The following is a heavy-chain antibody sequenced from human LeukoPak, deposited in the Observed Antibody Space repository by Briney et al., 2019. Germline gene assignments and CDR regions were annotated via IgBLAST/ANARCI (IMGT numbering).Heavy chain of an antibody. V-gene: IGHV3-21*01. J-gene: IGHJ3*02. D-gene: IGHD3-9*01. CDR1: GFTVSSNY. Sequence: GGSLRLSCAASGFTVSSNYMSRVRQAPGKGLEWVSSISSSSSYIYYADSVKGRFTISRDNAKNSLYLQMNSLRAEDTAVYYCARGLRYFDWLLYPDAFDIWGQGTMVTVSS. CDR2: ISSSSSYI. CDR3: ARGLRYFDWLLYPDAFDI.